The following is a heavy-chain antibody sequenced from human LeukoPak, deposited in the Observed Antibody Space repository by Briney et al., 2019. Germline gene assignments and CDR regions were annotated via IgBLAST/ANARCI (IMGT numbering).Heavy chain of an antibody. CDR2: SSGGRT. Sequence: GGSLRLSCAPSGFSFSSYTMNWVRRAPGKGLEWVSASSGGRTYYADSVQGRFTISRDYSHNTLFLQMNSLRVDDTAVYYCAKFPEPGGFLSRTPKGHYDMDVWGQGTTVIVSS. J-gene: IGHJ6*02. D-gene: IGHD3-3*01. CDR1: GFSFSSYT. V-gene: IGHV3-23*01. CDR3: AKFPEPGGFLSRTPKGHYDMDV.